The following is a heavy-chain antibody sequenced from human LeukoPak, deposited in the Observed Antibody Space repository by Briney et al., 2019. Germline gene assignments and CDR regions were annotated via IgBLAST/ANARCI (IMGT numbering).Heavy chain of an antibody. D-gene: IGHD5-18*01. CDR1: GFIFSSYA. Sequence: GGSLRLSCAASGFIFSSYAMHWVRQAPGKGPEWVAIIWYDGSNKYYAESVEGRFTISRDNSKNTLYLQMNSLRAEDTAVYSCARGLGYSYGYGIDYWGQGTLVVASS. J-gene: IGHJ4*02. CDR3: ARGLGYSYGYGIDY. CDR2: IWYDGSNK. V-gene: IGHV3-33*01.